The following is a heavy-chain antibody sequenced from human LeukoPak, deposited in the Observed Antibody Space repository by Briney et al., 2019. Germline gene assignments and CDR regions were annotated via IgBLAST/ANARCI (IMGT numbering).Heavy chain of an antibody. J-gene: IGHJ4*02. V-gene: IGHV3-15*01. D-gene: IGHD6-19*01. CDR2: IKSKTDGGTT. CDR1: GFTFSNAW. Sequence: GGSLRLSCAASGFTFSNAWMSWVRQAPGKGLEWVGRIKSKTDGGTTDYAAPVKGRFTFSRDDSKNTLYLQMNSLKTEDTAVYYCATDKPRIAVPGRDYWGPGTLVTVSS. CDR3: ATDKPRIAVPGRDY.